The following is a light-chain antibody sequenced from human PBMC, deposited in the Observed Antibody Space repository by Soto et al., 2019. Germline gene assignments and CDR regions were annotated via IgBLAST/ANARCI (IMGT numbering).Light chain of an antibody. J-gene: IGKJ4*01. CDR2: DAS. V-gene: IGKV3-11*01. CDR3: QQRSNWPSLT. Sequence: EVVLTQSPVTLSLSPGQKATLSCRASQSLSTGLAWYQQKPGQPPRLLIYDASNRATGIPARFTGSGSGTDFTLTISSLEPEDFAVYYCQQRSNWPSLTFGGGTKVEI. CDR1: QSLSTG.